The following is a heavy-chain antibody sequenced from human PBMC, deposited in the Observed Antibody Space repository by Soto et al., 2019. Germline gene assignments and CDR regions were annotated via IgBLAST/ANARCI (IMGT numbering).Heavy chain of an antibody. CDR2: INNSGST. Sequence: QVQLQQWGAGLLKPSETLSLTCAVYGGSFSGYYWSWIRQPPGKGLEWIGEINNSGSTNYNPSPKRRVTIYVDPYKHGCALQLRSVTGGDTAVYVCAGRPMGLRTFDYWGQGTLVTVSS. CDR3: AGRPMGLRTFDY. V-gene: IGHV4-34*01. CDR1: GGSFSGYY. D-gene: IGHD3-10*01. J-gene: IGHJ4*02.